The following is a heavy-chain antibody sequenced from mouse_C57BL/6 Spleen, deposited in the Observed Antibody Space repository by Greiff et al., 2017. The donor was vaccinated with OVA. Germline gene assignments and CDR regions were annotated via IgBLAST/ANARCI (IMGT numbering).Heavy chain of an antibody. V-gene: IGHV5-16*01. CDR3: ARGAYYYGSSYAMDY. D-gene: IGHD1-1*01. CDR1: GFTFSDYY. CDR2: INYDGSST. J-gene: IGHJ4*01. Sequence: EVQLQESEGGLVQPGSSMKLSCTASGFTFSDYYMAWVRQVPEKGLEWVANINYDGSSTYYLDSLKSRFIISRDNAKNILYLQMSSLKSEDTATYYCARGAYYYGSSYAMDYWGQGTSVTVSS.